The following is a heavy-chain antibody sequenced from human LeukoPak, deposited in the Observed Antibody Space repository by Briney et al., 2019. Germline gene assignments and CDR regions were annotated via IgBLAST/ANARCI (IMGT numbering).Heavy chain of an antibody. Sequence: PSETLSLTCTVSGGSISSGSYYWSWIRQPAGKGLEWIGRIYTSGSTNYNPSLKSRVTISVDTSKNQFSLKLSSVTAADTAVYYCARHADSSGWYPWYYYMDVWGKGTTVTVSS. V-gene: IGHV4-61*02. J-gene: IGHJ6*03. CDR3: ARHADSSGWYPWYYYMDV. CDR2: IYTSGST. CDR1: GGSISSGSYY. D-gene: IGHD6-19*01.